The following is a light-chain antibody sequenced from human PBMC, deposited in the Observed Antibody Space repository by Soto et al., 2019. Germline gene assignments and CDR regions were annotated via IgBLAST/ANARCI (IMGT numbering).Light chain of an antibody. CDR3: QVWDITTDHYV. J-gene: IGLJ1*01. CDR2: YDS. Sequence: SYELTQPPSVSVAPEKTARITCGGNNIGSKRVHWYRQKQGQAPVLVIYYDSDRPSGIPERFSGSNSGNTATLTISRVEAGDEADYYCQVWDITTDHYVFGTGTKLTVL. CDR1: NIGSKR. V-gene: IGLV3-21*04.